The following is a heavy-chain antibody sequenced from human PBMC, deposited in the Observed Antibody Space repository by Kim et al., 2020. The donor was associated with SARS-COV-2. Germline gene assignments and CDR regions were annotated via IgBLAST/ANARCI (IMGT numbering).Heavy chain of an antibody. Sequence: GGSLRLSCAASGFTFSSYGMHWVRQAPGKGLEWVAVISYDGSNKYYADSVKGRFTISRDNSKNTLYLQMNSLRAEDTAVYYCARDRGGIQLWFREAATHIDYWGQGTLVTVSS. CDR1: GFTFSSYG. V-gene: IGHV3-33*05. CDR2: ISYDGSNK. J-gene: IGHJ4*02. CDR3: ARDRGGIQLWFREAATHIDY. D-gene: IGHD5-18*01.